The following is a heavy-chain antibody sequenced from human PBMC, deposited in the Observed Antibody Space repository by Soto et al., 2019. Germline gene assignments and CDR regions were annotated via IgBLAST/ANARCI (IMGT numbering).Heavy chain of an antibody. Sequence: SGPTLVNPTQTLTLTCTFSGFSLGTSGVGVGWIRQPPGKALEWLAVIYWDDDKRYSPSLKSRLTITKDTSKNQVVLTMTNMDPVDTATYYCAHEPPPRYGDYVWFDPWGQGTLVTVSS. CDR2: IYWDDDK. CDR1: GFSLGTSGVG. D-gene: IGHD4-17*01. V-gene: IGHV2-5*02. J-gene: IGHJ5*02. CDR3: AHEPPPRYGDYVWFDP.